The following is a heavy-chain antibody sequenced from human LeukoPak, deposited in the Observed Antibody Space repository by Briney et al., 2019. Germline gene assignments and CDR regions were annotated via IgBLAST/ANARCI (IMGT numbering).Heavy chain of an antibody. CDR2: IYYSGST. CDR3: ARPRLDSSGWYYFDY. Sequence: PSETLSLTCTVSGGSISSYYWSWIRQPPGKGLEWIGYIYYSGSTYYNPSLKSRVTISVDTSKNQFSLKLSSVTAADTAVYYCARPRLDSSGWYYFDYWGQGTLVTVSS. D-gene: IGHD6-19*01. V-gene: IGHV4-59*04. J-gene: IGHJ4*02. CDR1: GGSISSYY.